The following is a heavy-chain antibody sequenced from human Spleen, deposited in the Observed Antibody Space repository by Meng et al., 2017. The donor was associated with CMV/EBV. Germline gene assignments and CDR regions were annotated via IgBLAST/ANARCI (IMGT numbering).Heavy chain of an antibody. J-gene: IGHJ4*02. CDR2: IKSKTDGGTT. CDR3: AKDRVCNGGSCYPRGSFDS. Sequence: GESLKISCAASGFTFSNAWMSWVRQAPGKGLEWVGRIKSKTDGGTTDYAAPVKGRFTISRDDSKNTLYLQMNSLKTEDTAIYYCAKDRVCNGGSCYPRGSFDSWGQGSLVTVSS. D-gene: IGHD2-15*01. V-gene: IGHV3-15*01. CDR1: GFTFSNAW.